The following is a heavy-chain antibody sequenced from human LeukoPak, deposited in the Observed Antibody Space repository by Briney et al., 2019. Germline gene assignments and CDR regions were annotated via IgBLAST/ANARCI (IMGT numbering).Heavy chain of an antibody. CDR2: ISSSSYI. Sequence: GGSLRLSCAASGFTFSRFGMNWVRQAPGKGLEWVSSISSSSYIYYADSVKGRFTISRDNAKNSLYLQMNSLRAEDTAVYYCARDKYYDSSGCPISWGQGTLVTVSS. J-gene: IGHJ4*02. CDR1: GFTFSRFG. V-gene: IGHV3-21*01. CDR3: ARDKYYDSSGCPIS. D-gene: IGHD3-22*01.